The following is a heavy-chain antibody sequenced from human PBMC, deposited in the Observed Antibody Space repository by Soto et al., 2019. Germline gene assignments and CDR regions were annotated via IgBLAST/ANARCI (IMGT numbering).Heavy chain of an antibody. CDR2: VSGSGGST. V-gene: IGHV3-23*01. D-gene: IGHD6-13*01. CDR1: GFTFSSYA. Sequence: EVQLLESGGGLVQPGGSLRLSCAASGFTFSSYAMSWVRQAPGKGLEWVSAVSGSGGSTYYADSVKGRFTISRDNSKNTLYLQMNSLRAEDTAVYYCAKDKSWAEPLYWYFDLWGRGTLVTVSS. J-gene: IGHJ2*01. CDR3: AKDKSWAEPLYWYFDL.